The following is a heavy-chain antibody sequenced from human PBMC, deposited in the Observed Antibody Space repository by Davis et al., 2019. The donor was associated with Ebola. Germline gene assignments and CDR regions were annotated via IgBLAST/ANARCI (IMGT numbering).Heavy chain of an antibody. CDR1: GFTFSSYA. J-gene: IGHJ4*02. CDR2: ISYDGSNK. CDR3: ARDSSIAAPYYFDY. D-gene: IGHD6-6*01. V-gene: IGHV3-30-3*01. Sequence: PGGSLRLSCAAFGFTFSSYAMHWVRQAPGKGLEWVAVISYDGSNKYYADSVKGRFTISRDNSKNTLYLQMNSLRAEDTAVYYCARDSSIAAPYYFDYWGQGTLVTVSS.